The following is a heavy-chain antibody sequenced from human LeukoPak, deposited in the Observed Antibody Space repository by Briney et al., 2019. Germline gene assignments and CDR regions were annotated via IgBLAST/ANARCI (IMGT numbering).Heavy chain of an antibody. V-gene: IGHV1-24*01. CDR1: GYTLTELS. J-gene: IGHJ5*02. CDR3: ARAVGPRGGNWFDP. Sequence: GASVKVSCKVSGYTLTELSMHWVRQAPGKGLEWMGGFDPEDGETIYAQKFQGRVTMTRDTSTSTVYMDLSSLRSEDTAVYYCARAVGPRGGNWFDPWGQGTLVTVSS. D-gene: IGHD1-26*01. CDR2: FDPEDGET.